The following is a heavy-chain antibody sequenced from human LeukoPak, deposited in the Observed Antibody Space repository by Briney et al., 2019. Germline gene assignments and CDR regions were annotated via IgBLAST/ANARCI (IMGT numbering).Heavy chain of an antibody. CDR1: GGSFSGYY. D-gene: IGHD2-15*01. CDR3: ARGTHSCCSGGSCYGGYYGMDV. Sequence: PSETLSLTCAVYGGSFSGYYWSWIRQPPGKGLEWIGAINHSGSTNYNPSLKSRVTISVDTSKNQFSLKLSSVTAADTAVYYCARGTHSCCSGGSCYGGYYGMDVWGQGTTVTVSS. J-gene: IGHJ6*02. V-gene: IGHV4-34*01. CDR2: INHSGST.